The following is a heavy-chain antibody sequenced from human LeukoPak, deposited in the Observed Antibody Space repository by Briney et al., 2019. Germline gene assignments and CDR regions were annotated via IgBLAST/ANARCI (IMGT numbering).Heavy chain of an antibody. D-gene: IGHD3-10*01. CDR3: ARGGGSGIEYFFDF. CDR2: VYRSGST. CDR1: DYSISTSNYY. V-gene: IGHV4-39*01. J-gene: IGHJ4*02. Sequence: SGTLSLACTVSDYSISTSNYYWGWIRQPPGKGLEWIGSVYRSGSTFYNPSLQSRATISVHTSKNQFSLKLSSVTAADTALYYCARGGGSGIEYFFDFWGQGTLVTVSS.